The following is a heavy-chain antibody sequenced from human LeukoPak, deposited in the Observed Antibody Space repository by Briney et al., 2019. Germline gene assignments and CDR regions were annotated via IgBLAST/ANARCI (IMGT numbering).Heavy chain of an antibody. J-gene: IGHJ4*02. D-gene: IGHD3-3*01. CDR1: GYTFTGYY. Sequence: GASVNVSCKASGYTFTGYYMHWVRQAPGQGLEWMGWINPNSGGTNYAQKFQGRVTITRDTSISTAYMELSRLRSDHTAVYYCAREDSVAEWLYYLDYWGQGTLVTVSS. CDR2: INPNSGGT. V-gene: IGHV1-2*02. CDR3: AREDSVAEWLYYLDY.